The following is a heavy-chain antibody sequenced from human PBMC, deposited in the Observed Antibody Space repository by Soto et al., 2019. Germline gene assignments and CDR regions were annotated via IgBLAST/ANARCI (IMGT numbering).Heavy chain of an antibody. CDR1: GYTFTAFH. J-gene: IGHJ4*02. CDR3: ARVRYGDFSYQY. V-gene: IGHV1-2*02. D-gene: IGHD4-17*01. CDR2: INPDSGDS. Sequence: VPLVQSGAEVRKPGASVKVSCKASGYTFTAFHMHWVRQAPGQGLEWMGWINPDSGDSEYGQKFQGRVTLTKDTSTTTAYMELSRLTSDDTAIYYCARVRYGDFSYQYWGQGTPVSVSS.